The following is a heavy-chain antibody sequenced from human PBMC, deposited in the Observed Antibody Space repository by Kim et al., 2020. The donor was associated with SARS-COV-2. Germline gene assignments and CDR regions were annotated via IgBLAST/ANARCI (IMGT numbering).Heavy chain of an antibody. CDR3: AKDHPSSGWPTFDC. V-gene: IGHV3-23*03. J-gene: IGHJ4*02. CDR2: VNNVGNP. CDR1: GFTIGRYA. Sequence: GGSLRLSCAASGFTIGRYAMSWVRQAPGKGPEWVASVNNVGNPYYADSAQGRFTVSRDDAKNTLYLQMNNLRVEDTALYYCAKDHPSSGWPTFDCWGQGTQVTVSS. D-gene: IGHD6-19*01.